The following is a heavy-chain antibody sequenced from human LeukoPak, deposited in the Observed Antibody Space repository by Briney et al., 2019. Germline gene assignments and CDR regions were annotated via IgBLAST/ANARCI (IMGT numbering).Heavy chain of an antibody. CDR3: ASYNWNYKGIDY. CDR1: GGSFSGYY. J-gene: IGHJ4*02. V-gene: IGHV4-34*01. D-gene: IGHD1-7*01. CDR2: INHSGST. Sequence: SETLSLTCAAYGGSFSGYYWSWIRQPPGKGLEWIGEINHSGSTNYNPSLKSRVTISVDTSKNQFSLKLNSVTAADTAVYYCASYNWNYKGIDYWGQGTLVTVSS.